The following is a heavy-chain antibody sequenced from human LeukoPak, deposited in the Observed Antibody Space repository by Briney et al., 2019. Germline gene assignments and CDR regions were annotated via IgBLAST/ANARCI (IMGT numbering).Heavy chain of an antibody. CDR2: IKLDGSEK. D-gene: IGHD3/OR15-3a*01. Sequence: GGSLRLSCVASGFSFGKYWMSRVRQAPGKGLEWVANIKLDGSEKNYVDSVKGRFTISRDNTKNSLYLQMNSLRAEDTAVFYCARDQYDTWSRRGNFDSWGQGTLVIVSS. CDR1: GFSFGKYW. V-gene: IGHV3-7*03. J-gene: IGHJ4*02. CDR3: ARDQYDTWSRRGNFDS.